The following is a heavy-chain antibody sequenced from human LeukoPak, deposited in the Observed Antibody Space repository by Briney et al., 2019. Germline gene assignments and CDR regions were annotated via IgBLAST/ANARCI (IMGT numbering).Heavy chain of an antibody. CDR1: GDSVSSYY. V-gene: IGHV4-59*02. CDR2: IYYIGKI. J-gene: IGHJ4*02. CDR3: ARAGSSWSFDY. Sequence: PSETLSLTCTVSGDSVSSYYWSWIRQPPGKGLEWIGYIYYIGKINYNPSLKSRATISVDTSKNQVSLSLSSVTAADTAVYYCARAGSSWSFDYWGQGALVTVSS. D-gene: IGHD6-13*01.